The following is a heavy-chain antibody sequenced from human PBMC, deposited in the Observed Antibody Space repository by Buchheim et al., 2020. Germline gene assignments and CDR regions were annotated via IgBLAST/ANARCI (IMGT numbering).Heavy chain of an antibody. CDR1: GFTFSSYG. CDR2: ISYDGSNK. CDR3: AKDPYSSSWYYYYYGMDV. J-gene: IGHJ6*02. D-gene: IGHD6-13*01. Sequence: QVQLVESGGGVVQPGRSLRLSCAASGFTFSSYGMHWVRQAPGKGLEWVAVISYDGSNKYYADSVKGRFTISRDNSKTTLYLQMNSLRAEDTAVYYCAKDPYSSSWYYYYYGMDVWGQGTT. V-gene: IGHV3-30*18.